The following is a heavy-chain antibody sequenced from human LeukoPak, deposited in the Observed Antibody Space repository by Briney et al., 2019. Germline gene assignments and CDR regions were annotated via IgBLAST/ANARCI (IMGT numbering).Heavy chain of an antibody. CDR3: ARSRGTIFGVVIPYYFDY. V-gene: IGHV5-51*01. CDR1: GYSFTSYW. Sequence: GESLKISCKGSGYSFTSYWIGWVRQMPGKGLEWMGIIYPGDSDTRYSPSFQGLVTISADKSISTAYLQWSSLKASDTAMYYCARSRGTIFGVVIPYYFDYWGQGTLVTVSS. J-gene: IGHJ4*02. CDR2: IYPGDSDT. D-gene: IGHD3-3*01.